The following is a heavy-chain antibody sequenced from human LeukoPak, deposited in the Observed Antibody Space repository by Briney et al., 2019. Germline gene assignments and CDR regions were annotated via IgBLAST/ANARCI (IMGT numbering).Heavy chain of an antibody. J-gene: IGHJ4*02. CDR3: ARVVASSSWYYFDY. V-gene: IGHV4-34*01. D-gene: IGHD6-13*01. CDR1: GGSFSGYY. CDR2: INHSGST. Sequence: SETLSLTCAVYGGSFSGYYWSWIRQPPGKGLEWIGEINHSGSTNYNPSLKSRVTISVDTSKNQFSLKLSSVTAADTAVYYCARVVASSSWYYFDYWGQGTLVTVSS.